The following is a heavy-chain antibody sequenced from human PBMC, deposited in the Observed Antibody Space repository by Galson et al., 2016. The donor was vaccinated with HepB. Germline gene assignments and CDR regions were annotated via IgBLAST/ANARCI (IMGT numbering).Heavy chain of an antibody. CDR1: GFTVSNNY. V-gene: IGHV3-53*01. CDR3: ARGFIYFDSIGFDI. J-gene: IGHJ4*02. CDR2: IYSSGNT. Sequence: SLRLSCAASGFTVSNNYMRWVRQAPGKALEWVSLIYSSGNTHYADSVKGRFTISRDSSKNTVYLQMNSLRVDDTAVYYCARGFIYFDSIGFDIWGQGALVIVSS. D-gene: IGHD3-9*01.